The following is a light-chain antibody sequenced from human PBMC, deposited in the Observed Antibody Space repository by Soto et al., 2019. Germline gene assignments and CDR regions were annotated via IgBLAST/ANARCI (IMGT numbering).Light chain of an antibody. CDR2: EVS. CDR3: SSFAGNNNVV. Sequence: QSVLTQPPSASGSPGQSVTISCTGTSSDVCGYNYVSWYQQHPGKAPKLMISEVSKRPSGVPDRFSGSKSGNTASLTVSGLQAEDEADYYCSSFAGNNNVVFGGGTKLTVL. J-gene: IGLJ2*01. V-gene: IGLV2-8*01. CDR1: SSDVCGYNY.